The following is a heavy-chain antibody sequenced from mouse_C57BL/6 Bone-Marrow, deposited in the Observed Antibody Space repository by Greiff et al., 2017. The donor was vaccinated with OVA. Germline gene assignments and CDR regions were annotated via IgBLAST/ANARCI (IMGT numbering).Heavy chain of an antibody. D-gene: IGHD2-3*01. V-gene: IGHV1-81*01. Sequence: VQLQQSGAELARPGASVKLSCKASGYTFTSYGISWVKQRTGQGLEWIGEIYPRSGNTYYNEKFKGKATLTADKSSSTAYMEIRSLTSEDSAVYFCASLWALYDGYSFDDWGQGTTLTVSS. CDR2: IYPRSGNT. CDR1: GYTFTSYG. J-gene: IGHJ2*01. CDR3: ASLWALYDGYSFDD.